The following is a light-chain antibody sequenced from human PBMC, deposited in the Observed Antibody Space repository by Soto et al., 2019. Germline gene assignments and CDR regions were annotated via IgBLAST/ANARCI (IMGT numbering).Light chain of an antibody. CDR1: QSVSSTF. Sequence: EIVLTQSPGTLSLSPGERATLSCRASQSVSSTFLAWYQQKPGQAPRLLIYDASSRATGIPDRFSGSGSGTDFTLTISRLDPEDFAVYYCQQSGSSRTFGQGTSVEIK. CDR3: QQSGSSRT. V-gene: IGKV3-20*01. J-gene: IGKJ1*01. CDR2: DAS.